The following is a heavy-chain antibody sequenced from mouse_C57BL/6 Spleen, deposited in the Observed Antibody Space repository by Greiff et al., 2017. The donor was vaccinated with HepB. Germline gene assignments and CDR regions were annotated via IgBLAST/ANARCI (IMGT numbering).Heavy chain of an antibody. CDR2: IDPEDGDT. V-gene: IGHV14-1*01. CDR3: TLLYGYDYGGRAMDY. Sequence: EVQLQQSGAELVRPGASVKLSCTASGFNIKDYYMHWVKQRPEQGLEWIGRIDPEDGDTEYAPKFQGKATMTADTSSNTAYLQLSSLTSEDTAVYYCTLLYGYDYGGRAMDYWGQGTSVTVSS. D-gene: IGHD2-2*01. CDR1: GFNIKDYY. J-gene: IGHJ4*01.